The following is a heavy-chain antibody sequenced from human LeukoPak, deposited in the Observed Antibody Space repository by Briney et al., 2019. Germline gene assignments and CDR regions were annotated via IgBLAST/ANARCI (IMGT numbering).Heavy chain of an antibody. J-gene: IGHJ3*02. Sequence: ASVKVSCKASGYTFTGYYMHWVRQAPGQGLEWMGWINPNSGATNYAQKFQGRVTMTRDTSITTAYMELSRLRSDDTAVYYCARALNSTDAFDIWGQGTMVTVSS. CDR3: ARALNSTDAFDI. CDR1: GYTFTGYY. D-gene: IGHD6-13*01. CDR2: INPNSGAT. V-gene: IGHV1-2*02.